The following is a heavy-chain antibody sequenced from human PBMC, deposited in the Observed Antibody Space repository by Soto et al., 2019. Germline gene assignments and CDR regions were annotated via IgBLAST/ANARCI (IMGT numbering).Heavy chain of an antibody. V-gene: IGHV1-3*05. J-gene: IGHJ4*02. Sequence: QVQLVQSGAEEKKPGASVKVSCKASGYTFTSYAMNWVRQAPGQRLEWMGWINAGNGNTKYSQKFQGRVTITRDTSASTAYMEPSSLRSEDTAVYYCARGITLPTPLDYWGQGTLVTVSS. CDR1: GYTFTSYA. CDR2: INAGNGNT. D-gene: IGHD1-20*01. CDR3: ARGITLPTPLDY.